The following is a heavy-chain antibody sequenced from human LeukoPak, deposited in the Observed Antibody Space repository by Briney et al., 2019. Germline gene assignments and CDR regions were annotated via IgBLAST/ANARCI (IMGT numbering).Heavy chain of an antibody. CDR3: ARGPWFGEFTKVPHLDY. CDR2: MNPNSGNT. V-gene: IGHV1-8*01. D-gene: IGHD3-10*01. J-gene: IGHJ4*02. CDR1: GYTFTSYD. Sequence: ASVKVSCKASGYTFTSYDINWVRQATGQGLEWMGWMNPNSGNTGYAQKFQGRVTMTRNTSISTAYMELSSLRSEDTAVYYCARGPWFGEFTKVPHLDYWGQGTLVTVSS.